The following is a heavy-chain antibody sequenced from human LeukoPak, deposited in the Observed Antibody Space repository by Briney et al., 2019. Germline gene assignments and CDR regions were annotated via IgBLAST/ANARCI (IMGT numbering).Heavy chain of an antibody. CDR2: IRNKANSYTT. CDR1: GGSFSDHY. V-gene: IGHV3-72*01. D-gene: IGHD5-12*01. J-gene: IGHJ4*02. Sequence: LSLTCAVYGGSFSDHYMDWVRQAPGKGLEWVCRIRNKANSYTTEYAASVKGRFTVSRDDSKNSLFLQMLSLKTEDTAMYYCTRASISSTPYYFDYWGQGALVTVSS. CDR3: TRASISSTPYYFDY.